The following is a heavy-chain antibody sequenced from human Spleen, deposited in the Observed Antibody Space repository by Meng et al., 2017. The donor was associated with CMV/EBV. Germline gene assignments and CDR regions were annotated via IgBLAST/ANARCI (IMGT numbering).Heavy chain of an antibody. CDR3: ATDEGAH. CDR1: GFTLSSYW. V-gene: IGHV3-7*01. J-gene: IGHJ4*02. Sequence: GESLKISCAASGFTLSSYWMNWVRQAPGKGLEWVAIIKQDGDDTYYVDSVKGRFTISRDNAKNSLYLQMNSLRAEDTAIYYCATDEGAHWGQGTLVTVSS. CDR2: IKQDGDDT. D-gene: IGHD1-26*01.